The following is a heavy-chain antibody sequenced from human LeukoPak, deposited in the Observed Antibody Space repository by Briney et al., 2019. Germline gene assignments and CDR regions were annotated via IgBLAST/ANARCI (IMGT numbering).Heavy chain of an antibody. V-gene: IGHV3-23*01. Sequence: PGGSLRLSCATSGFTFSNYAMSWVRQAPGKGLEWVSAIRGSGDMTYYADSVKGRLTVARDNSKTTLYLQMNSLRAEDTAVYYCARARGYSYANEYHLDYWGQGTLVTVSS. CDR1: GFTFSNYA. D-gene: IGHD5-18*01. J-gene: IGHJ4*02. CDR3: ARARGYSYANEYHLDY. CDR2: IRGSGDMT.